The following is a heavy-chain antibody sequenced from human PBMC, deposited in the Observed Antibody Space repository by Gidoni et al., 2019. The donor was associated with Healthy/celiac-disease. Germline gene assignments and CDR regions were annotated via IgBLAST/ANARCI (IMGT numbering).Heavy chain of an antibody. J-gene: IGHJ4*02. CDR3: ARFLLRGSYTFDY. CDR1: GGSISSGSYY. V-gene: IGHV4-61*02. Sequence: QVQLQESGPGLVKPSQTLSLTCTVSGGSISSGSYYWSWIRQPAGKGLEWIGRIYTSGSTNYNPSLKSRVTISVDTSKNQFSLKLSSVTAADTAVYYCARFLLRGSYTFDYWGQGTLVTVSS. D-gene: IGHD2-2*02. CDR2: IYTSGST.